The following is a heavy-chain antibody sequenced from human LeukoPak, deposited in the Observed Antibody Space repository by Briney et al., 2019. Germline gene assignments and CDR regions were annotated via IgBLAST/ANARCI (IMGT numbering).Heavy chain of an antibody. J-gene: IGHJ4*02. CDR3: ARVLGYSGYDLAY. CDR1: GFTFSDHY. Sequence: GGSLRLSCAASGFTFSDHYMDWVRQAPGKGLEWVGRTRNRANSYTTEYAASVKGRFTISRDDSKNSLYLQMNSLKTEDTAVYYCARVLGYSGYDLAYWGQGTLVTVSS. CDR2: TRNRANSYTT. D-gene: IGHD5-12*01. V-gene: IGHV3-72*01.